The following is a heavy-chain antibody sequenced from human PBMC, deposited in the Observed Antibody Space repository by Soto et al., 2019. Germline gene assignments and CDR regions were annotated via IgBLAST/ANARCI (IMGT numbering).Heavy chain of an antibody. Sequence: QVQLVQSGAEVKKPGASVKVSCKASGYTFTSYGISWVRQAHGQGLEWMGWSSAYNGNTNYAQKLQGRVTMTTDTSTSTAYMELRSLRSDDTAVYYCARDAHCSGGSCYSHYYYGMDVWGQGTTVTVSS. V-gene: IGHV1-18*04. CDR3: ARDAHCSGGSCYSHYYYGMDV. J-gene: IGHJ6*02. CDR2: SSAYNGNT. D-gene: IGHD2-15*01. CDR1: GYTFTSYG.